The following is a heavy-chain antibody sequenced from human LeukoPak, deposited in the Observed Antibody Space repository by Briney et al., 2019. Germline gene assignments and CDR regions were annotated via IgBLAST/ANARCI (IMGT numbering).Heavy chain of an antibody. J-gene: IGHJ4*02. CDR1: GGSFSGYY. CDR3: ARYGSHWNFDY. V-gene: IGHV4-34*01. CDR2: INHSGST. D-gene: IGHD4-23*01. Sequence: SETLSLTCAVYGGSFSGYYWSWIRQPPGKGLEWIGEINHSGSTNYNPSLKSRVTISVDTSKNQFSLKLSSVTAADTAVYYCARYGSHWNFDYWGQGALVTVSS.